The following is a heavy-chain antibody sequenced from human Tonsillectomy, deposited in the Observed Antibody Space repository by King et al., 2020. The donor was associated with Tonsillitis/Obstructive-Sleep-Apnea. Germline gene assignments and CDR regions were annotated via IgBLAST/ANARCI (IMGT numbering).Heavy chain of an antibody. CDR2: IKSKTDGGTT. J-gene: IGHJ6*03. D-gene: IGHD6-6*01. V-gene: IGHV3-15*01. Sequence: VQLVQSGGGLVKPGGSLRLSCAASGITFSNAWMSWVRQAPGKGLEWVGRIKSKTDGGTTDYAAHVKGRFTISRDDSKNTLSMPMNSLQTEDTAVNYFTSHGRSAYMDVWGKGTTVTVSS. CDR3: TSHGRSAYMDV. CDR1: GITFSNAW.